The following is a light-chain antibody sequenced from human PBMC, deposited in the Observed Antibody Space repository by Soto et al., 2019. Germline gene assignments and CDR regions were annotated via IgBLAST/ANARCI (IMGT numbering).Light chain of an antibody. V-gene: IGKV4-1*01. CDR1: QSVLYNSNNKNY. Sequence: DIGMTQSPDSLAVSLGERATINCKSSQSVLYNSNNKNYLAWYQQKPGQPPKLLIYWASTRESGVPDRFSGSGSGTDFTLTISSLQAEDVAVYYCQQYYSPWTFGQGTKVEIK. CDR3: QQYYSPWT. J-gene: IGKJ1*01. CDR2: WAS.